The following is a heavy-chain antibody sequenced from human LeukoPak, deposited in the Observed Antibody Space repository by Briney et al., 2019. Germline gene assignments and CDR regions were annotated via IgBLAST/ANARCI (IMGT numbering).Heavy chain of an antibody. Sequence: GGSLRLSCAASGFTFSSYWMHWVRQAPGKGLVWVSRINADGSTTNYADSVMGRFTISRDNAKNTLYLQMNSLRAEDTAVYYCVRGSLASGVVVYYYYYLDVWGKGTTVTVSS. CDR1: GFTFSSYW. CDR2: INADGSTT. J-gene: IGHJ6*03. D-gene: IGHD3-3*01. CDR3: VRGSLASGVVVYYYYYLDV. V-gene: IGHV3-74*01.